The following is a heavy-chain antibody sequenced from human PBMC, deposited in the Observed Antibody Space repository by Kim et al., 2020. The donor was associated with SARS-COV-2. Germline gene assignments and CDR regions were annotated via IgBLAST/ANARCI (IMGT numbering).Heavy chain of an antibody. CDR1: GFTFSSYW. D-gene: IGHD3-3*01. CDR2: IKQDGSEK. V-gene: IGHV3-7*03. J-gene: IGHJ4*02. Sequence: GGSLRLSCAASGFTFSSYWMSWVRQAPGKGLEWVANIKQDGSEKYYVDSVKGRFTISRDNAKNSLYLQMNSLRAEDTAVYYCARDVRFLEWLSSHFDYWGQGTLVTVSS. CDR3: ARDVRFLEWLSSHFDY.